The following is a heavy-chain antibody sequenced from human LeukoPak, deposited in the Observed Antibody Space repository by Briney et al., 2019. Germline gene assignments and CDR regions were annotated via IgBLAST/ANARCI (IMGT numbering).Heavy chain of an antibody. Sequence: GPSVKVSSKASGGTFSIYAISCVRQAPGQGLEWMGGITPIFGPANYTQKSQGRVTITTDESTSTAYMELSSLRSEDTAVYYCARVYGGRAVERGVGWFARWGEGTLVTVSS. V-gene: IGHV1-69*05. D-gene: IGHD4-23*01. CDR3: ARVYGGRAVERGVGWFAR. CDR2: ITPIFGPA. J-gene: IGHJ5*02. CDR1: GGTFSIYA.